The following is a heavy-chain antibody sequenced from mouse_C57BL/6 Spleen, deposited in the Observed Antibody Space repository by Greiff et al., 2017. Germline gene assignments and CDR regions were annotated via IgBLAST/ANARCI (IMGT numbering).Heavy chain of an antibody. CDR3: VRGGSTTVVAEYFDV. Sequence: EVHLVESGGGLVQPKGSLKLSCAASGFTFNTYAMHWVRQAPGKGLEWVARIRSKSSNYATYYADSVKDRFTISRDDSQSMLYLQMNNLKTEDTAMYYCVRGGSTTVVAEYFDVWGTGTTVTVSS. D-gene: IGHD1-1*01. J-gene: IGHJ1*03. V-gene: IGHV10-3*01. CDR2: IRSKSSNYAT. CDR1: GFTFNTYA.